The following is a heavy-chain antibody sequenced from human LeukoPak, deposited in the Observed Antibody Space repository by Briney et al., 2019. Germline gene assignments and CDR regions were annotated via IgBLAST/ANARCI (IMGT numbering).Heavy chain of an antibody. CDR2: IYYSGST. Sequence: SETLSLTCTVSGGSISSYYWSWIRQPPGKGLEWIGYIYYSGSTNYNPSLKSRVTISVDTSKNQFSLKLSSVTAADTAVYYCARGSILGATMLDYWGQGTLVTVSS. J-gene: IGHJ4*02. V-gene: IGHV4-59*01. CDR3: ARGSILGATMLDY. CDR1: GGSISSYY. D-gene: IGHD1-26*01.